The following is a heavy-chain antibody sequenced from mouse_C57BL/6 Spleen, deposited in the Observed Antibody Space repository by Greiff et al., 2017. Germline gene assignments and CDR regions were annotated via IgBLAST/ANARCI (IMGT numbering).Heavy chain of an antibody. V-gene: IGHV1-82*01. Sequence: QVQLQQSGPELVKPGASVKISCKASGYAFSSSWMNWVKQRPGKGLEWIGRIYPGDGDTNYNGKFKGKATLTADKSSSTAYMQLSSLTSEDSAVYFCARDYGRRGYFDYWGQGTTLTVSS. CDR3: ARDYGRRGYFDY. J-gene: IGHJ2*01. CDR2: IYPGDGDT. D-gene: IGHD1-1*01. CDR1: GYAFSSSW.